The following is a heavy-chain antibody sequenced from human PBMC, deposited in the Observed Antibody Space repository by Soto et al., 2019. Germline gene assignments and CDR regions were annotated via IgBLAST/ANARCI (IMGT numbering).Heavy chain of an antibody. J-gene: IGHJ4*02. Sequence: PGGSLRLSCAASGFTFSSYSMNWVRQAPGKGLEWVSYISSSSSTIYYADSVKGRFTISRDNAKNSLYLQMNSLRAEDTAVYYCARDGGYYDSSGYFGSWGQGTLVTVSS. D-gene: IGHD3-22*01. CDR2: ISSSSSTI. CDR3: ARDGGYYDSSGYFGS. CDR1: GFTFSSYS. V-gene: IGHV3-48*01.